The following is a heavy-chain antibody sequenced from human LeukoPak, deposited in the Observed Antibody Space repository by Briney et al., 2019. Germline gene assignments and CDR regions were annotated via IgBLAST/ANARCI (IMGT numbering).Heavy chain of an antibody. J-gene: IGHJ6*03. CDR3: AGVYPGSGSYYNTYYYYYYIDV. Sequence: SETLSLTCTVSGGSISSYYWRWIRQPPGKGLEWIGYIYYSGSTNYNPSLKSRVTISVDTSKNQFSLKLSSVTAADTAVYYCAGVYPGSGSYYNTYYYYYYIDVWDKGTTVTVSS. CDR1: GGSISSYY. D-gene: IGHD3-10*01. CDR2: IYYSGST. V-gene: IGHV4-59*01.